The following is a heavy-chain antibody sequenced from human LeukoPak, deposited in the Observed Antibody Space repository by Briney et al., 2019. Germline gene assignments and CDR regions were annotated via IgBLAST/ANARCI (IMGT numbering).Heavy chain of an antibody. CDR1: GFTFNSYE. Sequence: GGSLRLSCSASGFTFNSYEMNWVRQAPGKGLEWVSYITSSGSTIYYADSVKGRFTIYRDNAQKSLYLQMNSLRAEDTAVYYCAKGDVSVTREFDYWGQGTLVTVSS. CDR3: AKGDVSVTREFDY. D-gene: IGHD7-27*01. CDR2: ITSSGSTI. V-gene: IGHV3-48*03. J-gene: IGHJ4*02.